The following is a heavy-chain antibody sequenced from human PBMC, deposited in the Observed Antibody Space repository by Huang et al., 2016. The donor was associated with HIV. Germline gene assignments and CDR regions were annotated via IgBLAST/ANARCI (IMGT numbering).Heavy chain of an antibody. CDR1: GFTFRDHP. CDR2: ISFDGRNK. J-gene: IGHJ4*02. CDR3: ARDTTTVAGLDF. D-gene: IGHD6-19*01. V-gene: IGHV3-30*14. Sequence: QVQLVESGGGVVQPGRSLRLSCAVSGFTFRDHPMQWVRQAPGKGVEWVAVISFDGRNKFYADFVRGRFTISRDNSKNILYLQLNSLTPADTSIYYCARDTTTVAGLDFWGQGALVTVSS.